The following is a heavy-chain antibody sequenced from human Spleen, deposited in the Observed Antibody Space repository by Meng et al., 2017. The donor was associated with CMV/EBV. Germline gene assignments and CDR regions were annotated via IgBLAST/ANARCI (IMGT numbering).Heavy chain of an antibody. D-gene: IGHD6-13*01. J-gene: IGHJ6*02. Sequence: GGSLRLSCAASGFSFSNFVMYWVRQAPGKGLEWVSYISSESSTIYYADSVKGRFTISRDNAKSSLYLQMNSLRVEDTAVYYCARDLVAAAGTGNYYYGMDVWGQGTTVTVSS. CDR1: GFSFSNFV. CDR2: ISSESSTI. CDR3: ARDLVAAAGTGNYYYGMDV. V-gene: IGHV3-48*04.